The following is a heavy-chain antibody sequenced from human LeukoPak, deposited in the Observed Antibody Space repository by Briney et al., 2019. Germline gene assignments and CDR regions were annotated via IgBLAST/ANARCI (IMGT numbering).Heavy chain of an antibody. CDR3: ARVQYYYGSGSYYRFCYFDY. CDR1: GFTFSSYW. D-gene: IGHD3-10*01. Sequence: PGGSLRLSCVASGFTFSSYWMSWVRQAPGKGLEWVANIRQDGSEKYYVDSVKGRFTISRDNAKNSLYLQMNSLRAEDTAVYYCARVQYYYGSGSYYRFCYFDYWGQGTLVTVSS. V-gene: IGHV3-7*01. J-gene: IGHJ4*02. CDR2: IRQDGSEK.